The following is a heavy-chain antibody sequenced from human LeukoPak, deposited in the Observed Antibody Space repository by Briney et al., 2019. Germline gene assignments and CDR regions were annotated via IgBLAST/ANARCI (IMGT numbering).Heavy chain of an antibody. CDR2: IKQDGCEK. D-gene: IGHD3-16*02. CDR1: GFTFSSYW. J-gene: IGHJ4*02. V-gene: IGHV3-7*03. CDR3: ARERLGELSLPPLDY. Sequence: GGSLRLSCAASGFTFSSYWMSWVRQAPGKGLEWVANIKQDGCEKYYVDSVKGRFTISRDNAKNSLYLQMNSLRAEDTAVYYCARERLGELSLPPLDYWGQGTLVTVSS.